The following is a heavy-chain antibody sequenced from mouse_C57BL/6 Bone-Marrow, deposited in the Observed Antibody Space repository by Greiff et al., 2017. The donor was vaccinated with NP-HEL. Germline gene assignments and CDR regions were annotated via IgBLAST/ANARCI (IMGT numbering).Heavy chain of an antibody. CDR1: GFSLTSYG. CDR3: ASSYYCSSPAWFAY. CDR2: IWSGGST. Sequence: VKLVESGPGLVQPSQSLSITCTVSGFSLTSYGVHWVRQSPGKGLEWLGVIWSGGSTDYTADFIYRLSTSKDYSKSQVFFNKNSMQADDTSIYYWASSYYCSSPAWFAYWGQGTLVTVSA. V-gene: IGHV2-2*01. D-gene: IGHD1-1*01. J-gene: IGHJ3*01.